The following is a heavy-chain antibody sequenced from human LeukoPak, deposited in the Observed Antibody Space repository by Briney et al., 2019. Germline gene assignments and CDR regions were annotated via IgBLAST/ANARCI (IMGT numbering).Heavy chain of an antibody. CDR2: ISYDGSKK. CDR3: ASLEWTASDFDY. Sequence: GGSLRLSCAASGFTFSSYAMSWVRQTPGKGLEWVAVISYDGSKKNYADSVKGRFTISRDNSKNTLYLQMNSLRAEDTAVYYCASLEWTASDFDYWGQGTLVTVSS. CDR1: GFTFSSYA. V-gene: IGHV3-30*03. D-gene: IGHD2-8*01. J-gene: IGHJ4*02.